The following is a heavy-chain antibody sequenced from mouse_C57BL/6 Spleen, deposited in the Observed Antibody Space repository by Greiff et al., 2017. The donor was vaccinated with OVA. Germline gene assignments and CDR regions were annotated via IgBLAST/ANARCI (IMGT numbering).Heavy chain of an antibody. V-gene: IGHV1-52*01. D-gene: IGHD2-2*01. CDR3: ARDHYGYDEYYFDY. CDR1: GYTFTRYW. CDR2: IDPSDSET. Sequence: QVQLQQPGAELVRPGSSVKLSCKASGYTFTRYWMHWVKQRPIQGLEWIGNIDPSDSETHYIQKFKDKATLTVDKSSSTAYMQLSSLTSEDSAVYYCARDHYGYDEYYFDYWGQGATLTVSS. J-gene: IGHJ2*01.